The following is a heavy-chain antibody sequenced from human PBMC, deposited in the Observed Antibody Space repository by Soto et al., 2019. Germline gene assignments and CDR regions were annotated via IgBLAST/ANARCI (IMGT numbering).Heavy chain of an antibody. CDR3: ARGIAVAEGYAFDI. D-gene: IGHD6-19*01. Sequence: GESLKISCAASGFTVSSNYMSWVRQAPGKGLEWVSVIYSGGSTYYADSVKGRFTISRHNSKNTLYLQMNSLRAEDTAVYYCARGIAVAEGYAFDIWGQGTMVTVSS. CDR1: GFTVSSNY. J-gene: IGHJ3*02. V-gene: IGHV3-66*01. CDR2: IYSGGST.